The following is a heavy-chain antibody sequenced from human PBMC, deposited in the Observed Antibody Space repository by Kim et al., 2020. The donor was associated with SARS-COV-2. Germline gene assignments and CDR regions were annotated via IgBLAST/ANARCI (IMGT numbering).Heavy chain of an antibody. V-gene: IGHV3-53*01. J-gene: IGHJ4*02. Sequence: GGSLRLSCAASGFTVSTSYMSWVRQAPGKGLEWVSVIYSGGTTFYADSVKGRFTISRDNSKNTLHLQMSSLRAEDTAVYYCARTRNDYGVEPYFDYWGQG. CDR1: GFTVSTSY. D-gene: IGHD4-17*01. CDR2: IYSGGTT. CDR3: ARTRNDYGVEPYFDY.